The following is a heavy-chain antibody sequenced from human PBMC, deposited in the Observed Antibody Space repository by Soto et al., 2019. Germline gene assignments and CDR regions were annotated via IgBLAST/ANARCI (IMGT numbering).Heavy chain of an antibody. CDR2: IIPIIGKA. J-gene: IGHJ4*02. Sequence: ASVKVSCKASGYTFTSYGISWVRQAPGQGLEWMGRIIPIIGKANYAQKFQGRVTITADKSTSTAYMELSSLRSEDTAVYYCARVREYSGYELDYWGQGTLVTVSS. V-gene: IGHV1-69*04. D-gene: IGHD5-12*01. CDR3: ARVREYSGYELDY. CDR1: GYTFTSYG.